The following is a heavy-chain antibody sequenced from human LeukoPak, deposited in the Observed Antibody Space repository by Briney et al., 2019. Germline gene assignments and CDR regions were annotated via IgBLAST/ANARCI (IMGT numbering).Heavy chain of an antibody. CDR3: ARDLTSGYHDY. D-gene: IGHD3-22*01. J-gene: IGHJ4*02. V-gene: IGHV3-33*01. CDR1: GFTFSVYG. CDR2: IGHDGTMT. Sequence: GRSLRLSCAASGFTFSVYGMHWVRQAPGKGLEWVAVIGHDGTMTHYADSVKGRFTFSRDNSKSTLYLQMNSLRAEDTAVYYCARDLTSGYHDYWGQGTLVSVSS.